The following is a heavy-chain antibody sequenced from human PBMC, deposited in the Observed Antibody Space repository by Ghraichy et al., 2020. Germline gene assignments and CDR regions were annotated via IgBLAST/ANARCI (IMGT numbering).Heavy chain of an antibody. CDR1: GFTFDDYA. Sequence: SLRLSCAASGFTFDDYAMHWVRQAPGKGLEWVSGISWNSGSIGYADSVKGRFTISRDNAKNSLYLQMNSLRAEDTALYYCAKDMGRGTMIVVVITGVDYWGQGTLVTVSS. V-gene: IGHV3-9*01. J-gene: IGHJ4*02. CDR3: AKDMGRGTMIVVVITGVDY. D-gene: IGHD3-22*01. CDR2: ISWNSGSI.